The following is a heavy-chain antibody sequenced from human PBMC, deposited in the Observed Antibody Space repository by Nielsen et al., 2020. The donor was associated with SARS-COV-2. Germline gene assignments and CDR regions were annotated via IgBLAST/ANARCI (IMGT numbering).Heavy chain of an antibody. CDR3: ATGPGYCSGGSCLNWFDP. CDR1: GYTLTELS. D-gene: IGHD2-15*01. J-gene: IGHJ5*02. CDR2: FDPEDCET. Sequence: ASVKVSCKVSGYTLTELSMHWVRQAPGKGLEWMGGFDPEDCETIYAQKFQGRVTMTEDTSTDTAYMELSSLRSEETAVYYCATGPGYCSGGSCLNWFDPWGQGTLVTVSS. V-gene: IGHV1-24*01.